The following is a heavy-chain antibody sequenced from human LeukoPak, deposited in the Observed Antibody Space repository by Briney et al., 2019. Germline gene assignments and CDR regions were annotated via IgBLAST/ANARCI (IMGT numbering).Heavy chain of an antibody. J-gene: IGHJ6*03. CDR3: ARVCLEELSYYDILTGYYKSYYYYYMDV. Sequence: PSETLSLTCTVSGGSISSSTYYWGWIRQPPGKGLEWIGSIYYSGNTYYNPSLKSRVTISIDTSTNQFSLKLSSVTAADTAVYYCARVCLEELSYYDILTGYYKSYYYYYMDVWGKGTTVTISS. V-gene: IGHV4-39*07. CDR1: GGSISSSTYY. D-gene: IGHD3-9*01. CDR2: IYYSGNT.